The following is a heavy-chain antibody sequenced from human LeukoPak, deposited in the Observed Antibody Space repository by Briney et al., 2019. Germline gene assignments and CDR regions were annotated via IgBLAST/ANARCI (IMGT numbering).Heavy chain of an antibody. CDR2: MNQDGSGT. V-gene: IGHV3-74*01. Sequence: GGSLTFSCAVSGFTLSGNWMHWVRQAPGKGLEWVSRMNQDGSGTSYADSVKGRFTISRDNAKNTVYLQMNRLRAEDSAMYYCATVFDYWGQGTLVTVSS. J-gene: IGHJ4*02. CDR1: GFTLSGNW. CDR3: ATVFDY.